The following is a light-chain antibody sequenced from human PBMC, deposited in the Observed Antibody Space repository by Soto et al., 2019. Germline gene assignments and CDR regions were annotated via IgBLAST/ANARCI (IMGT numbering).Light chain of an antibody. CDR3: QQRSNWPPTWT. CDR2: GAS. J-gene: IGKJ1*01. CDR1: QSVSSR. Sequence: EIVMTQSPATLSVSPGERVTLSCRSSQSVSSRLAWYQQKPGQSPRLLIYGASTRATGIPARFSGSGSGTEFTLTISNLEPEDFAVYFCQQRSNWPPTWTFGQGTK. V-gene: IGKV3-15*01.